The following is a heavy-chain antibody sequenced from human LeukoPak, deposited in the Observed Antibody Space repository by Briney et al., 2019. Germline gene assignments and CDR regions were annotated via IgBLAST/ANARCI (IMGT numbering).Heavy chain of an antibody. D-gene: IGHD2/OR15-2a*01. CDR1: GYSISSGYY. CDR3: ARAHSIASYYYGVDV. Sequence: PSETLSLTCTVSGYSISSGYYWGWIRQPPGKGLEWIGYIFDNRNTKYNPSLKSRVSLSLDTSKNEFSLSLSSVTAADTAVYYCARAHSIASYYYGVDVWGQGTTVTVSS. J-gene: IGHJ6*02. V-gene: IGHV4-61*01. CDR2: IFDNRNT.